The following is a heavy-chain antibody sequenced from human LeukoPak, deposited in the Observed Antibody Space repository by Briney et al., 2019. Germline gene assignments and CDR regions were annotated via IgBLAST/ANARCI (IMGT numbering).Heavy chain of an antibody. D-gene: IGHD5-24*01. V-gene: IGHV4-59*01. J-gene: IGHJ4*02. CDR1: GGSINSYY. CDR2: IHYSGNT. Sequence: SETLSLTCTVSGGSINSYYWSWIRQPPGKRLEWIGYIHYSGNTNYNPSLKSRVIISVDMSKSQFSLRLSSVTAADTAVYYCARPRDGYNWDFDYWGQGTLVTVSS. CDR3: ARPRDGYNWDFDY.